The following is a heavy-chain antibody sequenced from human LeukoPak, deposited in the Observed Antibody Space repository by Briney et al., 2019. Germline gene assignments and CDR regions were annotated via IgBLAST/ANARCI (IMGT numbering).Heavy chain of an antibody. V-gene: IGHV3-48*03. J-gene: IGHJ4*02. Sequence: SGGSLRLSCAASGFTFSSYGMNWVRQAPGKGLEWVSYISSSGRTIYYADSVKGRFTISRDNAKNSLYLQMNSPRAEDTAVYYCARVQKGYCGSTSCYGFDYWGQGTLVTVSS. CDR3: ARVQKGYCGSTSCYGFDY. CDR2: ISSSGRTI. CDR1: GFTFSSYG. D-gene: IGHD2-2*01.